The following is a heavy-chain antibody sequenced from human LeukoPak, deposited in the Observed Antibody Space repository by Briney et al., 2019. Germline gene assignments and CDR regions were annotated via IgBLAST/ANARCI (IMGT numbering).Heavy chain of an antibody. D-gene: IGHD3-3*01. V-gene: IGHV4-59*01. CDR3: ARTSASYYYYMDV. J-gene: IGHJ6*03. CDR2: VYFTGTT. Sequence: SETLSLTCSVSGGSISSYFWSWIRQPPGKGLEWIGYVYFTGTTNYNPSLKSRVTISIDKSRKQLSLKLNSVTTADTAVYYCARTSASYYYYMDVWGDGTTVTISS. CDR1: GGSISSYF.